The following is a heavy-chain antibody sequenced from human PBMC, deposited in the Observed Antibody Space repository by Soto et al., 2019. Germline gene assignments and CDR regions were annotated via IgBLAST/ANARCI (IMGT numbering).Heavy chain of an antibody. CDR2: ISRDGSEK. CDR3: GEDNPANASGP. V-gene: IGHV3-7*05. CDR1: KFIFSSHW. J-gene: IGHJ5*02. D-gene: IGHD2-15*01. Sequence: GGSLRLSCAGSKFIFSSHWMRWVRQAPGKGLEWVASISRDGSEKYYLDSVRGRFTISRDDTKNSLYLQMNSLTADDTAQYYCGEDNPANASGPGGKGTLVTVSA.